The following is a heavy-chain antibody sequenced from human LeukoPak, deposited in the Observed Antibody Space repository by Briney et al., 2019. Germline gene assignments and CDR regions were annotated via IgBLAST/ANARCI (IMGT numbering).Heavy chain of an antibody. CDR2: INHSGST. D-gene: IGHD1-26*01. CDR1: GRSFSGYY. CDR3: AREGSSRPFDY. J-gene: IGHJ4*02. V-gene: IGHV4-34*01. Sequence: PSETLSLTCAVYGRSFSGYYWSWIRQPPGKGLEWIGEINHSGSTNYNPSLKSRVTMSVDTSKNQFTLKLSSVTAADTAVYYCAREGSSRPFDYWGQGTLVTVSS.